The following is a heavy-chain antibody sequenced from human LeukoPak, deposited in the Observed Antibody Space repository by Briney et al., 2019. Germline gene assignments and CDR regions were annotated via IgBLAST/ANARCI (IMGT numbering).Heavy chain of an antibody. CDR2: IRYDGSNK. D-gene: IGHD2/OR15-2a*01. Sequence: PGGSLRLSCAASGFTLSSYGMHWVRQAPGKGLEWVAFIRYDGSNKYYADSVKGRFTISRDNSKNTLYLQMNSLRAEDTAVYYCAKVPSGEYDAFDIWGQGTMVTVSS. J-gene: IGHJ3*02. V-gene: IGHV3-30*02. CDR3: AKVPSGEYDAFDI. CDR1: GFTLSSYG.